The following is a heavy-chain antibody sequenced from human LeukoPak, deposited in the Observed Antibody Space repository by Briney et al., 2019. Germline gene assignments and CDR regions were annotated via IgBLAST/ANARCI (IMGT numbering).Heavy chain of an antibody. V-gene: IGHV1-69*05. D-gene: IGHD3-22*01. CDR2: IIPIFGAA. J-gene: IGHJ4*02. CDR1: GGTFSSYA. Sequence: LVKVSCKASGGTFSSYAISWVRQAPGQGLEWMGGIIPIFGAANYAQKFQGRVTITTDESTSTAYMELSSLRSEDTAVYYCATQTYYYDSSGYYSFDYWGQGTLVTVSS. CDR3: ATQTYYYDSSGYYSFDY.